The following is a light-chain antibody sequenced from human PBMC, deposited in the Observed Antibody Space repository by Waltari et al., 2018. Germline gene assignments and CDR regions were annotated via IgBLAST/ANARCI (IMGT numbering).Light chain of an antibody. CDR2: GKN. CDR3: NSRDSSGNHVV. CDR1: SLRSNY. V-gene: IGLV3-19*01. Sequence: SSELTQDPAVSVALGQTVRITCQGDSLRSNYARRYKQKPGQAPVLVIYGKNNRPSGIPDRFSGSSSGNTASLTITGAQAEDEADYYCNSRDSSGNHVVFGGGTKLTVL. J-gene: IGLJ2*01.